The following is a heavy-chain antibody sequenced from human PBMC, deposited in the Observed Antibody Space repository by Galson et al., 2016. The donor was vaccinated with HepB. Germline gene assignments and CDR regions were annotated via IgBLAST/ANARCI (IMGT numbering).Heavy chain of an antibody. CDR2: FDPEDGET. D-gene: IGHD3-9*01. J-gene: IGHJ5*02. V-gene: IGHV1-24*01. Sequence: SVKVSCKVSGYTLTDISAHWVRQAPGKGLEWMGGFDPEDGETLYAQNFQGRVTMTEDTSTGTAYMELSSLRSDDTAVYYCATLRYDVLTGYQAAWWFDPWGQGTLVTVSS. CDR3: ATLRYDVLTGYQAAWWFDP. CDR1: GYTLTDIS.